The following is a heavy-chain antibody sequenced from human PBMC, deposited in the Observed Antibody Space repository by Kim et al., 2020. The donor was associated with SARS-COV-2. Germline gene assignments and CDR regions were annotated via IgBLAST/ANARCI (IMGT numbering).Heavy chain of an antibody. CDR2: IYYSGST. CDR3: ARAPLGLYFDY. V-gene: IGHV4-59*01. J-gene: IGHJ4*02. CDR1: GGSISSYY. Sequence: SETLSLTCTVSGGSISSYYWSWIRQPPGKGLEWIGYIYYSGSTNYNPSLKSRVTISVDTSKNQFSLKLSSVTAADTAMYYCARAPLGLYFDYWGQGTLVTVSS.